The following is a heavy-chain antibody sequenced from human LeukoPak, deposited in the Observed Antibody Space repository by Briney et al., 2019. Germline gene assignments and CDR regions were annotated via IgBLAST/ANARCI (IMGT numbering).Heavy chain of an antibody. CDR2: IIPIFGTA. D-gene: IGHD5-12*01. CDR3: AREGDIVATGYFDY. CDR1: EGTFSSYA. V-gene: IGHV1-69*05. J-gene: IGHJ4*02. Sequence: SVKVSCKASEGTFSSYAISWVRQAPGQGLEWMGGIIPIFGTANYAQKFQGRVTITTDESTSTAYMELSSLRSEDTAVYYCAREGDIVATGYFDYWGQGTLVTVSS.